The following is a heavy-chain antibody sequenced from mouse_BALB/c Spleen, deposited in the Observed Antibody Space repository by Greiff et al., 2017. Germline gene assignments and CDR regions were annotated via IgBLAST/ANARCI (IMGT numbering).Heavy chain of an antibody. CDR2: IYPGDGDT. CDR1: GYAFSSSW. J-gene: IGHJ1*01. CDR3: ARTGPDWYFDV. Sequence: QVQLQQSGPELVKPGASVKISCKASGYAFSSSWMNWVKQRPGQGLEWIGRIYPGDGDTNYNGKFKGKATLTADKSSSTAYMQLSSLTSVDSAVYFCARTGPDWYFDVWGAGTTVTVSS. V-gene: IGHV1-82*01. D-gene: IGHD4-1*01.